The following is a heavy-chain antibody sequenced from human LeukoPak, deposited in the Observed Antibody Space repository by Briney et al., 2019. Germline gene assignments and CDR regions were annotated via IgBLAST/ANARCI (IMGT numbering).Heavy chain of an antibody. CDR3: ALSSSGIFDY. CDR2: ISSSGSTI. D-gene: IGHD3-22*01. J-gene: IGHJ4*02. V-gene: IGHV3-48*04. Sequence: GGSLRLSCAASGFTFTSYNMNWVRQAPGKGLEWISFISSSGSTIYYADSVKGRFTISRDNAKNSLYLQMNSLRAEDTAVYYCALSSSGIFDYWGQGTLVTVSS. CDR1: GFTFTSYN.